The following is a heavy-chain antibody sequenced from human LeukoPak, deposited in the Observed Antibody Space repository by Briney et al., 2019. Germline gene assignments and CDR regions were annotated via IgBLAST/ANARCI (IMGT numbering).Heavy chain of an antibody. Sequence: GGSLRLSCAASGFTFSSYGMHWVRQAPGRGLEWISYISTSSNTMYYADSVKGRFTISRDNAKNSLYLRMDSLRDDDTAVYYCARRGNAFDIWGQGTMVTVSS. V-gene: IGHV3-48*02. CDR3: ARRGNAFDI. CDR1: GFTFSSYG. CDR2: ISTSSNTM. J-gene: IGHJ3*02.